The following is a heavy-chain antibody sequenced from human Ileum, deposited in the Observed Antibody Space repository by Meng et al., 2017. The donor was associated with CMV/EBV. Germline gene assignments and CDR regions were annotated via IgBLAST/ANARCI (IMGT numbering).Heavy chain of an antibody. V-gene: IGHV3-30*02. CDR3: VRDQHYCANTTCHKFYFDS. J-gene: IGHJ4*02. CDR1: GVTFKTYD. Sequence: GESLKISCTVSGVTFKTYDIHWVRQGPGKRLEWVAFIRYVGANKYADSVKGRFTISRDNSKSTVYLQMNSLKPGDTGLYYCVRDQHYCANTTCHKFYFDSWGQGLLVNGSS. D-gene: IGHD2-2*02. CDR2: IRYVGANK.